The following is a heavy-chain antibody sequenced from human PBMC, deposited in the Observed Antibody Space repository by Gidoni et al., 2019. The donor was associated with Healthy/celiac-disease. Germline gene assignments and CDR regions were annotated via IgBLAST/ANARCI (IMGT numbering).Heavy chain of an antibody. J-gene: IGHJ4*02. CDR3: ARLSADGSAVDY. D-gene: IGHD3-10*01. CDR2: SSYSGST. CDR1: GGSISSYY. Sequence: QVQLQESGPGLVKPSETLSLTCTVSGGSISSYYWSWIRQPPGKGLEWIGYSSYSGSTNYNPSLKSRVTISVDTSKTQFSLKLSSVTAADTAVYYCARLSADGSAVDYWGQGTLVTVSS. V-gene: IGHV4-59*08.